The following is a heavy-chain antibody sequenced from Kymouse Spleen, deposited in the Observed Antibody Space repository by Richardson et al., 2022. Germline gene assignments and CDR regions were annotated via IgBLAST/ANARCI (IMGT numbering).Heavy chain of an antibody. J-gene: IGHJ6*02. CDR1: GFTFSSYD. D-gene: IGHD2-2*02. Sequence: EVQLVESGGGLVQPGGSLRLSCAASGFTFSSYDMHWVRQATGKGLEWVSAIGTAGDTYYPGSVKGRFTISRENAKNSLYLQMNSLRAGDTAVYYCARGSSTPYYYYGMDVWGQGTTVTVSS. CDR2: IGTAGDT. CDR3: ARGSSTPYYYYGMDV. V-gene: IGHV3-13*01.